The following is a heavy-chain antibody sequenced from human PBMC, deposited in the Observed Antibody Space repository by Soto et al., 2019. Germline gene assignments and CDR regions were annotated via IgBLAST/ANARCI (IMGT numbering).Heavy chain of an antibody. CDR2: ISSSGSTI. J-gene: IGHJ6*02. CDR3: ASGVDTAMVYYYYGMDV. CDR1: GFTFISYE. V-gene: IGHV3-48*03. Sequence: GGSLRLSCAASGFTFISYEMNWVRQAPGKGLEWVSYISSSGSTIYYADSVKGRFTISRDNAKNSLYLQMNSLRAEDTAVYYCASGVDTAMVYYYYGMDVWGQGTTVTVSS. D-gene: IGHD5-18*01.